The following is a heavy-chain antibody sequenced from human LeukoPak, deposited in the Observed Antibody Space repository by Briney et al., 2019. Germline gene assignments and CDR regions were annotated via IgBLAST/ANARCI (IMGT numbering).Heavy chain of an antibody. CDR1: GGTFSSYA. V-gene: IGHV1-69*05. Sequence: ASVKVSCKASGGTFSSYAISWVRQAPGQGLEWMGGIIPIFGTANYAQKFQGRVTITMDESTSTAYMELSSLRSEDTAVYYCARDGYCSSTSCSGNWFDPWGQGTLVTVSS. CDR3: ARDGYCSSTSCSGNWFDP. D-gene: IGHD2-2*01. J-gene: IGHJ5*02. CDR2: IIPIFGTA.